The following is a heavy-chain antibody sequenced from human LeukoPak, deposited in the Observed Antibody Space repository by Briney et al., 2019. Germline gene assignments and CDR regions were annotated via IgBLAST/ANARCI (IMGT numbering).Heavy chain of an antibody. V-gene: IGHV4-39*01. J-gene: IGHJ4*02. CDR3: ARHIGDYYDSSGPIDY. CDR2: IYYSGST. D-gene: IGHD3-22*01. Sequence: SETLSLTCTVSGGSISSSSYYWGWIRQPPGKGLEWIGSIYYSGSTYYNPSLKSRVTISVDTSKNQFSLKLSSVTAADTAVYYCARHIGDYYDSSGPIDYWGQGTLVTVSS. CDR1: GGSISSSSYY.